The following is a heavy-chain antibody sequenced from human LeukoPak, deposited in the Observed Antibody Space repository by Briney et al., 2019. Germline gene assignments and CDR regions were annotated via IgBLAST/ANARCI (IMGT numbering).Heavy chain of an antibody. D-gene: IGHD6-13*01. Sequence: GGSLRLSCAASGFTFSSYSMNWVRQAPGKGLEWVSSISSSSSYIYYADSVKGRFTISRDNAKSSLYLQMNSLRAEDTAVYYCARDSSSWKYYSDYWGQGTLVTVSS. J-gene: IGHJ4*02. CDR3: ARDSSSWKYYSDY. V-gene: IGHV3-21*01. CDR1: GFTFSSYS. CDR2: ISSSSSYI.